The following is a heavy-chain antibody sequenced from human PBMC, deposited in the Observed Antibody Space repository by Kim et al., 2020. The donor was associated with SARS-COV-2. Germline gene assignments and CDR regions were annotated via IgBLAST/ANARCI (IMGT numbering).Heavy chain of an antibody. D-gene: IGHD6-19*01. CDR1: GFTFSSYA. Sequence: GGSLRLSCAASGFTFSSYAMSWVRQAPGKGLEWVSAISGSGGITYYADSVKGRFTISRDNSKNTLYLQMNSLRAEDTAVYYCAKALLAVAGLYYYYGMDVWGQGTTVTVSS. V-gene: IGHV3-23*01. CDR3: AKALLAVAGLYYYYGMDV. CDR2: ISGSGGIT. J-gene: IGHJ6*02.